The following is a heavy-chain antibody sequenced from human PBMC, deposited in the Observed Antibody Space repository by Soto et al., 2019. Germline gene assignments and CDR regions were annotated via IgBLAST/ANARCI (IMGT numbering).Heavy chain of an antibody. CDR3: ARGRIAVAGTDYYYYMDV. D-gene: IGHD6-19*01. CDR1: GYTFTSYD. CDR2: MNPNSGNT. V-gene: IGHV1-8*01. J-gene: IGHJ6*03. Sequence: ASVKVSCKASGYTFTSYDINWVRQATGQGLEWMGWMNPNSGNTGYAQKFQGRVTMTRNTSISTAYMELSSLRSEDTAVYYCARGRIAVAGTDYYYYMDVWGKGTTVTAP.